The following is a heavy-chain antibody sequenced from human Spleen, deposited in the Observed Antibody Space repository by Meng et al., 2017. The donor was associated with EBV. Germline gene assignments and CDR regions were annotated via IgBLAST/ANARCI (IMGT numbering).Heavy chain of an antibody. D-gene: IGHD5-12*01. CDR2: IILIYGTT. Sequence: QVQLGHSGAEVKKPGCSVKVSCKASGGTFNSYAINWVRQAPGQGLEWMGGIILIYGTTTYAQKFQGRITITADASTGTGYMEVSGLRSEDTAVYYCATVGYSRYDHFDYWGQGTLVTVSS. J-gene: IGHJ4*02. V-gene: IGHV1-69*01. CDR3: ATVGYSRYDHFDY. CDR1: GGTFNSYA.